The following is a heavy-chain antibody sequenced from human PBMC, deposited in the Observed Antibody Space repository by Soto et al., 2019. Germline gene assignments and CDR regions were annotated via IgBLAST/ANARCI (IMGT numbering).Heavy chain of an antibody. V-gene: IGHV3-23*01. CDR1: GFTFNNYA. Sequence: EVHLLESGGGLVQPGGSLRLSCAASGFTFNNYAMSWVRQAPVKGLEWVSAISSSGGTTYYADSVKGRFTISRDNSKNTLYLQMNSLRAEDTAVYYCAKAVSGYYYYYMDVWGKGTTVTVSS. J-gene: IGHJ6*03. D-gene: IGHD2-8*01. CDR3: AKAVSGYYYYYMDV. CDR2: ISSSGGTT.